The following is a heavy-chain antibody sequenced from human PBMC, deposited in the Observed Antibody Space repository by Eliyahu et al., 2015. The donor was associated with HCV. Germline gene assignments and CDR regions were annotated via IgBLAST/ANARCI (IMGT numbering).Heavy chain of an antibody. CDR1: GGSISPYY. J-gene: IGHJ4*02. D-gene: IGHD3-22*01. CDR3: ARGHYYDTSNYLFDY. CDR2: IYGSGTT. Sequence: QVQLQESGPGLVKPSETLSISCTVSGGSISPYYWNWIRQPAGXGLEWVGRIYGSGTTNYNPSLKSRVTMSVDTSKNQFSLRLSSVTAADTAVYYCARGHYYDTSNYLFDYWGQGTLVTVSS. V-gene: IGHV4-4*07.